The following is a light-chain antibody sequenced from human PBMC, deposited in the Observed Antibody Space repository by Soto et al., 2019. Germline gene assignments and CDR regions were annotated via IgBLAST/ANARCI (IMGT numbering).Light chain of an antibody. CDR3: SSYTTSTTRV. V-gene: IGLV2-14*01. CDR2: DVT. J-gene: IGLJ3*02. Sequence: QSALTQPASVSGSPGQSITISCTGTSSDIGVYDFVSWYQQHPGRAPKLLIYDVTNRPSGISDRFSGSKSGNTASLTISGLQPEDEADYYCSSYTTSTTRVVGGGTKLTVL. CDR1: SSDIGVYDF.